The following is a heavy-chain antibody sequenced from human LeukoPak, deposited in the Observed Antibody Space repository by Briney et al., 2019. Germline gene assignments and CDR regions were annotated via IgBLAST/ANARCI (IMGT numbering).Heavy chain of an antibody. CDR1: GFTFSSYW. Sequence: GGSLRLSCAASGFTFSSYWMSWVRQAPGKGLEWVANIKQDGSEKYYVDSVKGRFTISRDNAKNSLYLQMNSLRAEDTAVYYCARSVSGSISVSDAFDIWGQGTMVTVSS. CDR2: IKQDGSEK. CDR3: ARSVSGSISVSDAFDI. V-gene: IGHV3-7*01. J-gene: IGHJ3*02. D-gene: IGHD3-3*01.